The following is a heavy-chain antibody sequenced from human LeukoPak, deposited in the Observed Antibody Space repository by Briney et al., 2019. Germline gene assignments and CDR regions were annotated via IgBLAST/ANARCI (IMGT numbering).Heavy chain of an antibody. J-gene: IGHJ4*02. CDR1: GGSISSYY. D-gene: IGHD6-19*01. CDR3: ARDRGGSSGWSESFEY. V-gene: IGHV4-59*01. Sequence: SETLSLTCTVSGGSISSYYWSWIRQSPGKGLEWVGYLYHTETTKYNPSLKSRVTITVDTSKSQLSLHLTSVTSADTAVYYCARDRGGSSGWSESFEYWGQGTLLTVSS. CDR2: LYHTETT.